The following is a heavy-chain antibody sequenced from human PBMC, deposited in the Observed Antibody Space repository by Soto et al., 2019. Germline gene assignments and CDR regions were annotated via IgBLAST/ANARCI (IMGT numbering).Heavy chain of an antibody. CDR3: ASLGRNYYNGMDV. J-gene: IGHJ6*02. V-gene: IGHV4-4*07. Sequence: QVQLQESGPGLVKPSETLSLTCTVSGASIRTYFWTWIRQSAGERLEWLGRIDPSGTTTSNPSLKRRLTMSLDTSTNQFSLTLTSVTAADTAVYFCASLGRNYYNGMDVWGQGTTVIVSS. CDR2: IDPSGTT. CDR1: GASIRTYF.